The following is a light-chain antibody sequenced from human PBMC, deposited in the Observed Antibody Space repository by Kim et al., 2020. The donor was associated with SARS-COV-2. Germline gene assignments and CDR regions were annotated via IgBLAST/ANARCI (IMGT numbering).Light chain of an antibody. J-gene: IGKJ4*01. CDR1: QRVGTY. Sequence: SLSQGARATLSCRARQRVGTYLAWYQQKPGQAPRLVLYDVSNRATGIPGRFSGSGSGTDFTLTISSLDPEDFAVYYCQQRSDWPLTFGGGTKLEI. V-gene: IGKV3-11*01. CDR3: QQRSDWPLT. CDR2: DVS.